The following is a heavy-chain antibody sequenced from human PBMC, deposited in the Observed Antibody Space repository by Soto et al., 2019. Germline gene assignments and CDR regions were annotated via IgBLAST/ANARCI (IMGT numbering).Heavy chain of an antibody. J-gene: IGHJ4*02. CDR3: TTAPLQRAWAIFDY. V-gene: IGHV3-15*01. D-gene: IGHD1-26*01. Sequence: EVQLVESGGGLVKPGGSLRLSCAASGFSFSNTWMSWDRKYPGRWLEWVGRIKSKNGGATTDYAAPVKGRFTISRDDSGSTGDLQMNRLETDDTALYYCTTAPLQRAWAIFDYWGQGTLVSVSS. CDR1: GFSFSNTW. CDR2: IKSKNGGATT.